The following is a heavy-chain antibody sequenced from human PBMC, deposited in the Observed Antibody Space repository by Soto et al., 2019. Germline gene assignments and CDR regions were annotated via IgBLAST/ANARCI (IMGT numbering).Heavy chain of an antibody. CDR2: INSDGSST. CDR1: GFTFSSYW. Sequence: EVQLVESGGGLVQPGGSLRLSCAASGFTFSSYWMHWVRQAPGKGLVWVSRINSDGSSTSYADSVKGRFTISRDNAKNPLYLPMNSLRVEDTAVYYCARGGSLNWYFDLWGRGTLVTVSS. V-gene: IGHV3-74*01. J-gene: IGHJ2*01. D-gene: IGHD1-26*01. CDR3: ARGGSLNWYFDL.